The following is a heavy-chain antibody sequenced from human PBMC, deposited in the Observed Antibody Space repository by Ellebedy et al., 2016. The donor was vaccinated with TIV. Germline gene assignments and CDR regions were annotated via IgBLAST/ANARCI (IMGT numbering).Heavy chain of an antibody. Sequence: MPSETLSLTCTVSGGSISSYYWSWIRQPPGKGLEWIGYIYYSGSTNYNPSLKSRVTISVDTSKNQFSLKLSSVTAADTAVYYCARKSVYCSGGSCFNGMDVWGQGTTVTVSS. CDR3: ARKSVYCSGGSCFNGMDV. J-gene: IGHJ6*02. CDR1: GGSISSYY. V-gene: IGHV4-59*08. CDR2: IYYSGST. D-gene: IGHD2-15*01.